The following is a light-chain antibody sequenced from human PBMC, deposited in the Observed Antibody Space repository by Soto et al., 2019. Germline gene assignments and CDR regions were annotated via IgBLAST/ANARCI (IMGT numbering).Light chain of an antibody. Sequence: QSALTQPASVSGSPGQSITISCTGTITDIGAYNYVSWYQQHPGKAPKLLIYGVSSRPSGVSNRFSGSKSGNAAYLTISGLQADDEAESYCSSYPSSITPYVSGTGTKVTVL. V-gene: IGLV2-14*01. CDR3: SSYPSSITPYV. CDR2: GVS. J-gene: IGLJ1*01. CDR1: ITDIGAYNY.